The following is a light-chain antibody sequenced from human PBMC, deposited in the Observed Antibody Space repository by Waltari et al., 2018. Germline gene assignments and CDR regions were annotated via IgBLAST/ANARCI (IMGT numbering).Light chain of an antibody. V-gene: IGKV3-11*01. CDR1: QSLTTS. J-gene: IGKJ4*01. CDR2: DAS. CDR3: QQRSNWPLT. Sequence: EIVLTQSPATLSLSPGERATLSCTASQSLTTSLAWYQQKPGQAPRLLIYDASNRATGIPARFSGSASGTDFTLTISSLEPEDFAVYYCQQRSNWPLTFGGGTKVEIK.